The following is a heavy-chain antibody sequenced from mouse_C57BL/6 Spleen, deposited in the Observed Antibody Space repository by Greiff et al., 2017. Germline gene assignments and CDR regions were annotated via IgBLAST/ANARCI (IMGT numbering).Heavy chain of an antibody. CDR2: IWTGGGT. V-gene: IGHV2-9-1*01. CDR1: GFSLTSYA. CDR3: ARKGETIHGYFDC. Sequence: QVQLQQSGPGLVAPSQSLSITCTVSGFSLTSYAISWVRQPPGKGLEWLGVIWTGGGTNYNSALKSRLSISKDNSKSQVFLRMNSLQTDDTARCYCARKGETIHGYFDCWGQGTTLTVSS. J-gene: IGHJ2*01.